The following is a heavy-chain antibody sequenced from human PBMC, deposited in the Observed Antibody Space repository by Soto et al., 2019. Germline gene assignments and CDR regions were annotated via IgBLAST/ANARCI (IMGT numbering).Heavy chain of an antibody. Sequence: TSETLSLTCTVSGGSISSSSYYWGWIRQPPGKGLEWIGSIYYSGSTYYNPSLKSRVTISVDTSKNQFSLKLSSVTAADTAVYYCATVAGNYYYGMDVWGQGTTVT. CDR1: GGSISSSSYY. J-gene: IGHJ6*02. D-gene: IGHD6-19*01. V-gene: IGHV4-39*01. CDR2: IYYSGST. CDR3: ATVAGNYYYGMDV.